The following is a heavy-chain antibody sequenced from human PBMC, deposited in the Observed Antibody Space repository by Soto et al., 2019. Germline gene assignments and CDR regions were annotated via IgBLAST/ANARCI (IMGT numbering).Heavy chain of an antibody. J-gene: IGHJ3*02. Sequence: GASVKVSCKASGYTFTSYGISWVRQAPGQGLEWMGWVSAYNGNTNYAQKLQGRVTMTTDTSTSTAYMELSSLRSEDTAVYYCAAESPMVRGVYPPNAFDIWGQGTMVTVSS. V-gene: IGHV1-18*01. CDR3: AAESPMVRGVYPPNAFDI. CDR2: VSAYNGNT. CDR1: GYTFTSYG. D-gene: IGHD3-10*01.